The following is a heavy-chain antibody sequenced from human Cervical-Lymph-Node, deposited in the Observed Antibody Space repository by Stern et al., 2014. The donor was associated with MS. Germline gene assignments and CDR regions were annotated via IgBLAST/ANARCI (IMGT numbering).Heavy chain of an antibody. D-gene: IGHD3-16*01. J-gene: IGHJ4*02. V-gene: IGHV3-30-3*01. CDR2: ISHDGHNK. CDR3: ARERFGGWSRLFDY. Sequence: QVQLVESGGGVVQPGRSLRLSCVVSGFSFGSYSMNWVRQTPGQGLEWVALISHDGHNKYYADSVKGRFTISRDNSNRTLYMLLPSLRPQDTALYYCARERFGGWSRLFDYWGQGALVTVTS. CDR1: GFSFGSYS.